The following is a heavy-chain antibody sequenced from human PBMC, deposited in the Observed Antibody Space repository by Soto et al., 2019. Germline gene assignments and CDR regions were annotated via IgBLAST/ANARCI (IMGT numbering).Heavy chain of an antibody. J-gene: IGHJ5*02. D-gene: IGHD3-22*01. CDR1: GFTFSSYA. CDR2: ISYDGSNK. V-gene: IGHV3-30-3*01. CDR3: ARVYYDSSVLGSHNWFDP. Sequence: QVQLVESGGGVVQPGRSLRLSCAASGFTFSSYAMHWVRQGPGKGLEWVAVISYDGSNKYYADSVKGRFTISRDNSKNTLYLQMNSLRAEDTAVYYCARVYYDSSVLGSHNWFDPWGQGTLVTVSS.